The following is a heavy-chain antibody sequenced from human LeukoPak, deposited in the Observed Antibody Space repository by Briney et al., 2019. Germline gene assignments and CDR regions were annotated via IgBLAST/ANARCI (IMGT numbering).Heavy chain of an antibody. CDR1: GFTFSSYD. CDR2: ISGSGGST. V-gene: IGHV3-23*01. Sequence: GGSLRLSCAASGFTFSSYDMSWVRQAPGKGLEWVSGISGSGGSTYYAGSVKGRFTISRDNSKNTLYLQMNSLRVEDTAVYYCAKDHYYGSGSYYNDNYMDVWGKGTTVTISS. CDR3: AKDHYYGSGSYYNDNYMDV. D-gene: IGHD3-10*01. J-gene: IGHJ6*03.